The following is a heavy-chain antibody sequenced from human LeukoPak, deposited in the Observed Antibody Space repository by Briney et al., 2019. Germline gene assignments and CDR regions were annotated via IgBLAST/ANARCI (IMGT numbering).Heavy chain of an antibody. CDR2: INHSGST. D-gene: IGHD6-19*01. V-gene: IGHV4-34*01. Sequence: SETLSLTCAVYGGFFSGYYWSWIRQPRGKGLEWIGEINHSGSTNYNPSLKSRVTISLDTSKNQFSLKLSSVTDVLTAVYYCARGRLYGGRYRWDYFDYWGQGTLVTVSS. CDR1: GGFFSGYY. J-gene: IGHJ4*02. CDR3: ARGRLYGGRYRWDYFDY.